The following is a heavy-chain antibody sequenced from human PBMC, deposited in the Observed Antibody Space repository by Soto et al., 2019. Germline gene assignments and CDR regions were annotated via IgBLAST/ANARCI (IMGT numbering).Heavy chain of an antibody. CDR2: IYPGDSDT. D-gene: IGHD3-10*01. Sequence: RGESLKISCKGSGYSFTSYWIGWVRQMPGKGLEWMGIIYPGDSDTRYSPSFQGQVTISADKSISTAYLQWSSLKASDTAMYYCARRVRYYGSGSYSDWFDPWGQGTLVTVSS. J-gene: IGHJ5*02. CDR3: ARRVRYYGSGSYSDWFDP. CDR1: GYSFTSYW. V-gene: IGHV5-51*01.